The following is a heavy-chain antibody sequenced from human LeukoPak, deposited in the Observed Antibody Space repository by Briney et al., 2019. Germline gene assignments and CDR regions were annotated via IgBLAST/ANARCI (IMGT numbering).Heavy chain of an antibody. Sequence: PGGSLRLSCAASGFTFSSYAMHWVRQAPGKGLEWVAVISYDGSNKYYADSVKGRFTISRDNSKNTLYLQMNSLRAEDTAVYYCAKDRAMVRGVTYFDYWGQGTLVTVSS. CDR3: AKDRAMVRGVTYFDY. V-gene: IGHV3-30*04. CDR1: GFTFSSYA. J-gene: IGHJ4*02. D-gene: IGHD3-10*01. CDR2: ISYDGSNK.